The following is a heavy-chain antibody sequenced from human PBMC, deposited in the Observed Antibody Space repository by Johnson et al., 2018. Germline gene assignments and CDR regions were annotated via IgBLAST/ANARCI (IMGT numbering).Heavy chain of an antibody. CDR1: GFSFSTYA. J-gene: IGHJ3*02. D-gene: IGHD3-22*01. V-gene: IGHV3-23*04. CDR2: IVGSGGTT. CDR3: AKDPAYSSVTDGAFDI. Sequence: VQLVESGGGLVQPGGSLRLSCAASGFSFSTYAMNWVRQAPGKGLEWVSTIVGSGGTTYYADSVKGRFTISRDHSKETVDLQMNSGSAEDTAVDYCAKDPAYSSVTDGAFDIWGQGTMVTVSS.